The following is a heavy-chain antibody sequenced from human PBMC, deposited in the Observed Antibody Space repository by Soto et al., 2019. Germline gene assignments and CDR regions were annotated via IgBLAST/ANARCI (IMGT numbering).Heavy chain of an antibody. D-gene: IGHD1-20*01. CDR1: GGTFSSYA. CDR2: IIPIFGTA. V-gene: IGHV1-69*01. CDR3: GKAPKLIYNRTDYYYYGMDV. Sequence: QVQLVQSGAEVKKPGSSVKVSCKASGGTFSSYAISWVRQAPGQGLECMGGIIPIFGTANYAQKFQGRVTITDDETNGTSFIELGKLETEDKGLSLRGKAPKLIYNRTDYYYYGMDVWGRGTTVTVSS. J-gene: IGHJ6*02.